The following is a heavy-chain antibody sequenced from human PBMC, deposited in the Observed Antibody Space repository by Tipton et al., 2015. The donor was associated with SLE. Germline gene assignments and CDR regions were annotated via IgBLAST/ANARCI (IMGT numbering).Heavy chain of an antibody. D-gene: IGHD4-17*01. CDR3: ARGGGDYVD. V-gene: IGHV4-61*02. J-gene: IGHJ4*02. Sequence: GLVKPSQTLSLTCIVSGDSISSGSYYWSWIRQPAGKGLEWIGRIYSSGSANYNPSLRSRASISVDTSKNRFSLTLSSVTAADTAVYYCARGGGDYVDWGQGTLVTVSS. CDR1: GDSISSGSYY. CDR2: IYSSGSA.